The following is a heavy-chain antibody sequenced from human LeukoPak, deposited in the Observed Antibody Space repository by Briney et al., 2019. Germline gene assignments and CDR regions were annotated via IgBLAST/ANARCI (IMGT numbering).Heavy chain of an antibody. CDR1: GFTFSNYE. Sequence: PGGSLRLSCAASGFTFSNYEMNWVRQAPGKGLEWVSYISSSGSLIYADSVEGRFTISRDNAKNSLYLQMNSLRAEDTAVYYCAREQSSSGYYPLDYWGQGTLVTVSS. CDR3: AREQSSSGYYPLDY. D-gene: IGHD3-22*01. CDR2: ISSSGSLI. V-gene: IGHV3-48*03. J-gene: IGHJ4*02.